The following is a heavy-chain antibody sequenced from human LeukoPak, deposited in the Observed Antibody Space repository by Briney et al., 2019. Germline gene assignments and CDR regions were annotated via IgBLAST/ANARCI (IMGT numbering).Heavy chain of an antibody. J-gene: IGHJ4*02. Sequence: GGSLRLSCSASGFTVITSFMSWVRQAPGKGLEWVSVIYNDGTTYYADSVKGRFTISRDNPKNALYLQMNALRAEDTAVYYCTKTGGPWDWGQGTLVTVSS. V-gene: IGHV3-53*01. CDR3: TKTGGPWD. CDR2: IYNDGTT. CDR1: GFTVITSF. D-gene: IGHD7-27*01.